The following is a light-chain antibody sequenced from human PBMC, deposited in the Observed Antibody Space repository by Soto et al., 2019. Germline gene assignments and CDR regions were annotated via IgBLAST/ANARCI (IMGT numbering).Light chain of an antibody. J-gene: IGKJ1*01. Sequence: EIVLTQSPGTLSLSPGERATLSCRASQSVSSAYLAWYQQKPGQAPRLLIYGASSRATGIPDRFSGSGSVKDFTLTISRLEPEELAVYYGKRYGSTRWTCDQGTTVEIK. CDR2: GAS. CDR3: KRYGSTRWT. CDR1: QSVSSAY. V-gene: IGKV3-20*01.